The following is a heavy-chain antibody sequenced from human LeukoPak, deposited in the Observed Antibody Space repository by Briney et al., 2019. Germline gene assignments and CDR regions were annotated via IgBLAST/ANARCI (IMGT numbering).Heavy chain of an antibody. CDR3: ARGLETAGSYDFDY. V-gene: IGHV4-61*05. J-gene: IGHJ4*02. CDR2: IYHGGIT. D-gene: IGHD2-15*01. CDR1: GGSISSSSYY. Sequence: SETLSLTCTVSGGSISSSSYYWGWIRQPPGKGPEYIGYIYHGGITGYNPSLKSRVTISADTSKNQFSLNLYSMTAADTAVYYCARGLETAGSYDFDYWGQGTLVTVSS.